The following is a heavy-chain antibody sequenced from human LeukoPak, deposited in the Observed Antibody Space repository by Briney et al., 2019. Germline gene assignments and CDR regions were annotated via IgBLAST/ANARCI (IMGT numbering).Heavy chain of an antibody. CDR2: IRSSSSTI. D-gene: IGHD2/OR15-2a*01. CDR1: GFTFSNYS. Sequence: QTGGSLRLSCAASGFTFSNYSMNWVRQAPGKGLEWVSYIRSSSSTIYYADSVKGRFTISRDNAKNSLYLQMNSLRAEDTAVYYCARAGNTRFDYWGQGTLVTVSS. CDR3: ARAGNTRFDY. V-gene: IGHV3-48*04. J-gene: IGHJ4*02.